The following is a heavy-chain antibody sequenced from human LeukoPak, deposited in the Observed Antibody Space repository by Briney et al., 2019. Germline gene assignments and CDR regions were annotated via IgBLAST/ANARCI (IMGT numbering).Heavy chain of an antibody. Sequence: SETLSLTCTVSGGSISSHYWSWIRQPAGKGLEWIGRIYTSGSTNYNPSLKSRVTMSVDTSKNQFSLKLSSVTAADTAVYCCAKRPRGWDAPIDYWGQGTLVTVSS. CDR3: AKRPRGWDAPIDY. J-gene: IGHJ4*01. D-gene: IGHD6-19*01. V-gene: IGHV4-4*07. CDR2: IYTSGST. CDR1: GGSISSHY.